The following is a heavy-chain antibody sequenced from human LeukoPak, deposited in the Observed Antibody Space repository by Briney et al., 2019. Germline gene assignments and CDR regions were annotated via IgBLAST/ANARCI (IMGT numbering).Heavy chain of an antibody. D-gene: IGHD2-2*01. CDR2: INYGGST. Sequence: SETLSLTCAVYGESLSGYYWSWIRQPPGKGLEWIGEINYGGSTNYNPSLKSRVTISVGTSKNQFSLNLSSVAAADTAVHFCARGGLSWDIIALPAAAGSYGMDVWGQGTTVTVSS. V-gene: IGHV4-34*01. CDR1: GESLSGYY. CDR3: ARGGLSWDIIALPAAAGSYGMDV. J-gene: IGHJ6*02.